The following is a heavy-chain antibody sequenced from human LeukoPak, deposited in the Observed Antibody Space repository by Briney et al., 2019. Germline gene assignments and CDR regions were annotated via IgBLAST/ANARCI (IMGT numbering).Heavy chain of an antibody. Sequence: GGSLRLSCAASGFTFSSYSMNWVRQAPGKGLEWVSSISSSSSYIYYADSVKGRFTISRDNAKNSLYLQMNSLRAEDTAVYYCARYMVRVNYYGMDVWGQGTAVTVSS. CDR2: ISSSSSYI. V-gene: IGHV3-21*01. CDR3: ARYMVRVNYYGMDV. J-gene: IGHJ6*02. CDR1: GFTFSSYS. D-gene: IGHD3-10*01.